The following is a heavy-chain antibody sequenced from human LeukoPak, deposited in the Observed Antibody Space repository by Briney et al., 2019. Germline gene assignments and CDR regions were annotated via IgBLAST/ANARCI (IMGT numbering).Heavy chain of an antibody. CDR1: GYTFSSYS. CDR3: ARASYCSDGSCHSDY. D-gene: IGHD2-15*01. Sequence: ASVKVSCKASGYTFSSYSISWVRQAPGQGLEWMGWISAYNGNTIYAQKVKGRVTMTTDTSTSTAYMELRSLKSDDTAVYYCARASYCSDGSCHSDYWGQGTLVTVSS. J-gene: IGHJ4*02. V-gene: IGHV1-18*01. CDR2: ISAYNGNT.